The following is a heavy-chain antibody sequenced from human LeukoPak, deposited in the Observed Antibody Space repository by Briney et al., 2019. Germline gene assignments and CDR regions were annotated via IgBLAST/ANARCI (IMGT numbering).Heavy chain of an antibody. CDR2: INTDGSNT. CDR3: ARRINGAFDI. Sequence: GGSLRLSCAASGFNFGSCDMNWVRQAPGKGLEYLSTINTDGSNTWYADSVKGRFTTSRDNSKNTVFLHMNNLGHEDTATYYCARRINGAFDIWGQGTMVSVSS. V-gene: IGHV3-23*05. J-gene: IGHJ3*02. CDR1: GFNFGSCD.